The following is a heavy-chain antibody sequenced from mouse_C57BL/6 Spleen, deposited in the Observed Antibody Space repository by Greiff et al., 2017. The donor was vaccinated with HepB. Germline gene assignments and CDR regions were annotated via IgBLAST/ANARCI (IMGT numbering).Heavy chain of an antibody. CDR1: GFTFNTYA. V-gene: IGHV10-3*01. CDR2: IRSKSSNYAT. Sequence: EVKLVESGGGLVQPKGSLKLSCAASGFTFNTYAMHWVRQAPGKGLEWVARIRSKSSNYATYYADSVKDRFTISRDDSQSMLYLQMNNLKTEDTAMYYCVRGIDYYGSSYGEIFAYWGQGTLVTVSA. D-gene: IGHD1-1*01. CDR3: VRGIDYYGSSYGEIFAY. J-gene: IGHJ3*01.